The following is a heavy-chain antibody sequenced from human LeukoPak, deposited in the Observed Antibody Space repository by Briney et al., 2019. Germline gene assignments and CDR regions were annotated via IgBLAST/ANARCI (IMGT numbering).Heavy chain of an antibody. CDR1: GFTFSSYW. CDR3: AREGPPYAFDI. V-gene: IGHV3-7*01. J-gene: IGHJ3*02. CDR2: IKQDGSEK. Sequence: GGSLRLSCAASGFTFSSYWMSWVRQAPGKGLEWVANIKQDGSEKNYVDSVKGRFTISRDNAKNSLYLQMNSLRAEDTAVYYCAREGPPYAFDIWGQGTMVTVSS.